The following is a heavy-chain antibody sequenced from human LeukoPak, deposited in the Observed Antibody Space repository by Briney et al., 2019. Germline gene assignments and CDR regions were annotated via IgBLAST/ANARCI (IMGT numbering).Heavy chain of an antibody. CDR1: GYTFTSYG. CDR3: ARGLRKSTSQPFDP. J-gene: IGHJ5*02. Sequence: ASVKVSCKASGYTFTSYGISWVRQAPGQGLEWMGWMNPNSGNTGYAQKFQGRVTMTRNTSISTAYMELSSLRSEDTAVYYCARGLRKSTSQPFDPWGQGTLVTVSS. V-gene: IGHV1-8*02. D-gene: IGHD2-2*01. CDR2: MNPNSGNT.